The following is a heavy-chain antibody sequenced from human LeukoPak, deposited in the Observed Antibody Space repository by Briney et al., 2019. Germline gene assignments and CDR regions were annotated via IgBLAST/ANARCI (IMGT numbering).Heavy chain of an antibody. CDR3: AREPPLRYYYGSGSYPDY. Sequence: SETLSLTCAVYGGSFSGYYWSWIRQPPGKGLEWIGQINHSGSTNYNPSLKSRVTISVDTSKNQFSLKLSSVTAADTAVYYCAREPPLRYYYGSGSYPDYWGQGTLVTVSS. D-gene: IGHD3-10*01. CDR1: GGSFSGYY. CDR2: INHSGST. J-gene: IGHJ4*02. V-gene: IGHV4-34*01.